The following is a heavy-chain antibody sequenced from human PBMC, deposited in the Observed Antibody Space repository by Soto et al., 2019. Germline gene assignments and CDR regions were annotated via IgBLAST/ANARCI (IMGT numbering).Heavy chain of an antibody. V-gene: IGHV3-48*02. J-gene: IGHJ4*02. CDR3: AREDILGTRSFDY. D-gene: IGHD1-26*01. CDR2: ISSNSVTI. Sequence: GSLRLSCGASGFIFSKYSMNWVRQAPGKGLEWLSYISSNSVTIYYADSVRGRFTIFRDNAKNSLYLQMNSLRDEDTAVYYCAREDILGTRSFDYWGQGALVTVSS. CDR1: GFIFSKYS.